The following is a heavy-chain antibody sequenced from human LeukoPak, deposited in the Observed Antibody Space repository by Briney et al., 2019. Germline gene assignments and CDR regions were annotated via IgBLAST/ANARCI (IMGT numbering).Heavy chain of an antibody. CDR2: IYPGDSDT. CDR3: ARLNHYRSYYYDSSGYYVAY. Sequence: GESLKISCKGSGYSFTSYWIGWVRQMPGKGLEWTGIIYPGDSDTRYSPSFQGQVTISADKSISTAYLQWSSLKASDTAMYYCARLNHYRSYYYDSSGYYVAYWGQGTLVTVSS. V-gene: IGHV5-51*01. CDR1: GYSFTSYW. J-gene: IGHJ4*02. D-gene: IGHD3-22*01.